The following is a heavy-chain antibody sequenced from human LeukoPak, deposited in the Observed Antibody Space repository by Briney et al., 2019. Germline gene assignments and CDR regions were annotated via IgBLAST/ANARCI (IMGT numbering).Heavy chain of an antibody. J-gene: IGHJ3*02. D-gene: IGHD4/OR15-4a*01. V-gene: IGHV3-21*04. CDR1: GFTFSSYS. CDR2: ISSSSSYI. CDR3: ARGLNPRNNAFDI. Sequence: GGSLRLSCAASGFTFSSYSMNWVRQAPGKGLEWVSSISSSSSYIYYADSVKGRFTISRDNAKNSLYLQMNSLRAEDTALYHCARGLNPRNNAFDIWGQGTMVTVSS.